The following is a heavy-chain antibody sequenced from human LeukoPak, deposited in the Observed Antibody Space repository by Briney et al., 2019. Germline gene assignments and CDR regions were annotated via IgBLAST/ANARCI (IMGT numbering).Heavy chain of an antibody. Sequence: PGGSLRLSCAASGFTVSSNYMSWVRQAPGKGLEWVSVIYSGGSTYYADSVKGRFTISRDNSKNSLYLQMNSLRAEDTAVYYCARAGVRFLEWLPHDAFDIWGQGTMVTVSS. CDR3: ARAGVRFLEWLPHDAFDI. V-gene: IGHV3-66*01. CDR2: IYSGGST. CDR1: GFTVSSNY. J-gene: IGHJ3*02. D-gene: IGHD3-3*01.